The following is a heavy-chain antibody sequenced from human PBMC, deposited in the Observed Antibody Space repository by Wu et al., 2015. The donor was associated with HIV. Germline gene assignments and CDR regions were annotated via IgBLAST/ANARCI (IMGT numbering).Heavy chain of an antibody. D-gene: IGHD3-22*01. Sequence: QVQLVQSGAEVKKPGASVKVSCKASGYTFTSYGISWVRQAPGQGLEWMGWISAYNGNTNYAQKLQGRVTMTTDTSTSTAYMELRSLRSDDTAVYYCARKGRDPYYYDSSGYYSLDYWGQGTLVTVSS. CDR3: ARKGRDPYYYDSSGYYSLDY. J-gene: IGHJ4*02. V-gene: IGHV1-18*01. CDR1: GYTFTSYG. CDR2: ISAYNGNT.